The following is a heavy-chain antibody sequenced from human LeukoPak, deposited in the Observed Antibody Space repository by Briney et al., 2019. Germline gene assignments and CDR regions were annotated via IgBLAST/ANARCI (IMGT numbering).Heavy chain of an antibody. V-gene: IGHV3-23*01. Sequence: GGSLRLSCAASGFTFSSYAMSWVRQAPGKGLEWVSAISGSGGSTYYADSVKGRFTISRDNSKNTLYLQMNGLRAEDTAVYYCAKDRQGRYFDWLLPPYYFDYWGQGTLVTVSS. J-gene: IGHJ4*02. CDR3: AKDRQGRYFDWLLPPYYFDY. CDR2: ISGSGGST. CDR1: GFTFSSYA. D-gene: IGHD3-9*01.